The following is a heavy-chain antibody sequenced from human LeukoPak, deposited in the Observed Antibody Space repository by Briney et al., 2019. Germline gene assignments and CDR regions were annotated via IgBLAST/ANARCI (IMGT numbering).Heavy chain of an antibody. J-gene: IGHJ4*02. CDR3: ARSHSRIVVVVAATLGY. CDR2: INPNSGGT. V-gene: IGHV1-2*02. D-gene: IGHD2-15*01. Sequence: ASGKVSCKASGYTFTGYYMHWVRQAPGQGLEWMGWINPNSGGTNYAQKFQGRVTMTRDTSISTAYMELSRLRSDDTAVYYCARSHSRIVVVVAATLGYWGQGTLVTVSS. CDR1: GYTFTGYY.